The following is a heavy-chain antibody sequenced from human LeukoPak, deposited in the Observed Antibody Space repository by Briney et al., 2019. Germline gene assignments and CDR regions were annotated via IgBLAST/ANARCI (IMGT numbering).Heavy chain of an antibody. D-gene: IGHD3-3*01. Sequence: GGSLRLSCAASGFTFSSYSMNWVRQAPGKGLGWVSSISSSSSYIYYADSVKGRFTISRDNAKNSLYLQMNSLRAEDTAVYYCARDLAFGVVTHNFDCWGQGTLVTVSS. CDR1: GFTFSSYS. V-gene: IGHV3-21*01. CDR2: ISSSSSYI. J-gene: IGHJ4*02. CDR3: ARDLAFGVVTHNFDC.